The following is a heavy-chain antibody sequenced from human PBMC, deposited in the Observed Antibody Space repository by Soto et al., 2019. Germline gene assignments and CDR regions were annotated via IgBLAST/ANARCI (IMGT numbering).Heavy chain of an antibody. Sequence: SETLSLTCTVSGGSISSYYWSWIRQPPGKGLEWIGYIYYSGSTNYNPSLKSRVTISVDTSKNQFSLELSSVTAADTAVYYCARDNGYSYGYTLDHWGQGTLVTSP. CDR2: IYYSGST. J-gene: IGHJ4*02. CDR3: ARDNGYSYGYTLDH. V-gene: IGHV4-59*01. D-gene: IGHD5-18*01. CDR1: GGSISSYY.